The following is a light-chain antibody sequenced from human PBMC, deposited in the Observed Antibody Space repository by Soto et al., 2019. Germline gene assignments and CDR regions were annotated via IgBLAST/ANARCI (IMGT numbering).Light chain of an antibody. CDR1: QSVSSSY. CDR3: QQYGSSQT. V-gene: IGKV3-20*01. J-gene: IGKJ1*01. Sequence: EIVLTQSPGTLSLSPGERATLSCRASQSVSSSYLAWYQQKPGQAPRLLIYDASSRAAGIPDRFSGSGSGTDFTLIISRLEPEDFAMYYCQQYGSSQTFGQGTKVDIK. CDR2: DAS.